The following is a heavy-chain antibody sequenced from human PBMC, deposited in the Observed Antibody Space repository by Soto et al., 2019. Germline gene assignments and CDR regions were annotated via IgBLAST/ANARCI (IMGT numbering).Heavy chain of an antibody. CDR1: GYIFAHYW. V-gene: IGHV5-51*01. CDR3: ARHIFRGYEPHNYAADV. J-gene: IGHJ6*02. Sequence: PGESLKISCKAYGYIFAHYWIGWVRQTPGKGLEWMGIIFPGDSETRYSPSFHGQVTISVDKSDNTAYLQSSSLKASDSGVYYCARHIFRGYEPHNYAADVWGQGTTDIVSS. D-gene: IGHD5-12*01. CDR2: IFPGDSET.